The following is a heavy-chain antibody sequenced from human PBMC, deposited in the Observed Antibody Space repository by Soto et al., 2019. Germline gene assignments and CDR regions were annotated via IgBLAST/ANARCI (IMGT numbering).Heavy chain of an antibody. D-gene: IGHD2-21*01. CDR1: GFTFSSYG. Sequence: GGSLRLSCAVSGFTFSSYGMHWVRQAPGKGLECVSVISCDGSSKYYADSVKGRFTISRDNSKNTLYLQMGSLRAEDMAVYYCERCGSDWDYFDYWRQGTLVTVSS. J-gene: IGHJ4*02. CDR3: ERCGSDWDYFDY. CDR2: ISCDGSSK. V-gene: IGHV3-64*02.